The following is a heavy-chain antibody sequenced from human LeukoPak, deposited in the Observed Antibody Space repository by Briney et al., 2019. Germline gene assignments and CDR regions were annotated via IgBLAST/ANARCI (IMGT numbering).Heavy chain of an antibody. CDR2: ISITSSTI. D-gene: IGHD2-8*01. Sequence: PGGSLRLSCVASGFTFSSYSMNWVRQAPGKGLEWVSYISITSSTIYYADSVKGRFTISRDNAKNSLSLQMNSLRPDDTAVYYCAKWDFDYWGQGTLATVSS. J-gene: IGHJ4*02. CDR3: AKWDFDY. V-gene: IGHV3-48*01. CDR1: GFTFSSYS.